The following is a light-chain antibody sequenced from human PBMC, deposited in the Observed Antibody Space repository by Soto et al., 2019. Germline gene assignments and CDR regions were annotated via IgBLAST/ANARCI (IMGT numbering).Light chain of an antibody. Sequence: IVMTQSPLSLPVTPGEPASISCRSSQSLLHSNGYNYLNWFVQKPGQSPQLLIYLGSERASGVPSRFSGSGSGTKFTLTIASLQPDDFATYYCQQYETFSGTFGPGTKVDIK. CDR3: QQYETFSGT. V-gene: IGKV2-28*01. J-gene: IGKJ1*01. CDR2: LGS. CDR1: QSLLHSNGYNY.